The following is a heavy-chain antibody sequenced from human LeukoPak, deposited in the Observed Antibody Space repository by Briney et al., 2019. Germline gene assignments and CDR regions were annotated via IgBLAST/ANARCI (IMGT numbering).Heavy chain of an antibody. CDR2: LYVSGST. CDR1: GDSITSSY. Sequence: SETLSLTCTVSGDSITSSYWSWIRQTAGKGLEWIGRLYVSGSTNYNPSLMSRVSISVDKSKNQFTLNLSSVTAADTAVYYCVRDLSSAWYAFDYWGQGILVTVSS. CDR3: VRDLSSAWYAFDY. D-gene: IGHD6-19*01. V-gene: IGHV4-4*07. J-gene: IGHJ4*02.